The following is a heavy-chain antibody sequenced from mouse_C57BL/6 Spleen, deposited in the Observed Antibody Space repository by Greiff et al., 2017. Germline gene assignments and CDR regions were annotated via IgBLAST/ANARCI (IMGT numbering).Heavy chain of an antibody. CDR3: ARRDYYGSSWGYAMDY. CDR1: GYTFTSYT. Sequence: HVQLKQSGAELARPGASVKMSCKASGYTFTSYTMHWVKQRPGQGLEWIGYINPSSGYTKYNQKFKDKATLTADKSSSTAYMQLSSLTSEDSAVYYCARRDYYGSSWGYAMDYWGQGTSVTVSS. J-gene: IGHJ4*01. CDR2: INPSSGYT. V-gene: IGHV1-4*01. D-gene: IGHD1-1*01.